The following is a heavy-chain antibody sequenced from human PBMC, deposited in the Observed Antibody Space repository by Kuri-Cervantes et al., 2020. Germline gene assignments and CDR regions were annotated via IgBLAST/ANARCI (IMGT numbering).Heavy chain of an antibody. CDR1: GGSISSSSYY. J-gene: IGHJ5*02. CDR3: ARRKFNLLTGTNWFDL. V-gene: IGHV4-39*01. Sequence: ESLKISCTVSGGSISSSSYYWGWIRQPPGKGLEWIGSNYYSGSTYYNPSLQSRVSISVDTSKNQFSLKLSSVTAADTALYYCARRKFNLLTGTNWFDLWGQGTLVTVSS. CDR2: NYYSGST. D-gene: IGHD3-9*01.